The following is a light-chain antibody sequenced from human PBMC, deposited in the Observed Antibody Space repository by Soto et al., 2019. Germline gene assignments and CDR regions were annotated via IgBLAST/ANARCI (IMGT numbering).Light chain of an antibody. V-gene: IGLV3-1*01. J-gene: IGLJ3*02. CDR1: KLGDKN. CDR2: EDT. Sequence: SYELTQPPSVSVSPGQTASVTCSGDKLGDKNVCWYQQKSGQSPVLVIYEDTKRPSGIPERFSGSNSGNTATLTISGAQAMDEAADYCQAWVSSTVVFGGGTKVTVL. CDR3: QAWVSSTVV.